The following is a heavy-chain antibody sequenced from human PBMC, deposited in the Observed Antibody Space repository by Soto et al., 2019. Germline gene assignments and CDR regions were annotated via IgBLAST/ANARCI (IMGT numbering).Heavy chain of an antibody. Sequence: EFGGTLVQPGESLRLSCAASGFTISSYWMSWVRQAPGKGLEWVANIKQDGSERYYMGSVNGRFTISRDNVKNSLYLQMSSLTVEDTAVYYCARWDNGYDFGGQGTLVTISS. CDR3: ARWDNGYDF. J-gene: IGHJ4*02. V-gene: IGHV3-7*01. D-gene: IGHD5-12*01. CDR2: IKQDGSER. CDR1: GFTISSYW.